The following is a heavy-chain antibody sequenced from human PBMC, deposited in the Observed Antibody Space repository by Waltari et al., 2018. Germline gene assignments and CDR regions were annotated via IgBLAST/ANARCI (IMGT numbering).Heavy chain of an antibody. J-gene: IGHJ1*01. CDR3: ARSGGDYIGYFQH. Sequence: QVQLVESGGGVVQPGRSLRLSCAASGFTFSSYAMHWVRQAPGKGLEWVAVISYDGSNKYYADSVKGRFTISRDNSKNTLYLQMNSLRAEDTAVYYCARSGGDYIGYFQHWGQGTLVTVSS. V-gene: IGHV3-30-3*01. CDR2: ISYDGSNK. D-gene: IGHD4-17*01. CDR1: GFTFSSYA.